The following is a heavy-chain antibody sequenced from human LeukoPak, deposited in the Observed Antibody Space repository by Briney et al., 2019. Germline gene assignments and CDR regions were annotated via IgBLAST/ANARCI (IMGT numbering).Heavy chain of an antibody. CDR3: ARVGGTNYYYYGMDV. Sequence: PSGTLSLTCTVSGGSISNYYWSWIRQPPGKGLEWIGYIYYSGSTNYNPSLKSRVTISVDTSKNQFSLKLSSVTAADTAVYYCARVGGTNYYYYGMDVWGQGTTVTVSS. V-gene: IGHV4-59*01. J-gene: IGHJ6*02. D-gene: IGHD1-26*01. CDR2: IYYSGST. CDR1: GGSISNYY.